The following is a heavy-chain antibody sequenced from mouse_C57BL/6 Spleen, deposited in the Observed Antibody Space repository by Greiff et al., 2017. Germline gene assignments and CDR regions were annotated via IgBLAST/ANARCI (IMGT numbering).Heavy chain of an antibody. D-gene: IGHD2-4*01. Sequence: EVKLMESEGGLVQPGSSMKLSCTASGFTFSDYYMAWVRQVPEKGLEWVANINYDGSSTYYLDSLKSRFIISRDNAKNILYLQMSSLKSEDTATYYCARIYYDYGYFDYWGQGTTRTVSS. CDR3: ARIYYDYGYFDY. CDR2: INYDGSST. J-gene: IGHJ2*01. V-gene: IGHV5-16*01. CDR1: GFTFSDYY.